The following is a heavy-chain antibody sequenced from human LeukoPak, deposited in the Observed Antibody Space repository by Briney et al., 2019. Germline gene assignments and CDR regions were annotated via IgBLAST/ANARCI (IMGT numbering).Heavy chain of an antibody. V-gene: IGHV4-59*01. D-gene: IGHD2-15*01. Sequence: SETLSLTCTVSGGSISSYYWSWIRQPPGKGLEWIGYIHYSGSTNYNPSLKSRVTISVDTSKNQFSLKLSSVTAADTAVYYCARDSRGGGSCYAFDIWGQGTMVTVSS. J-gene: IGHJ3*02. CDR1: GGSISSYY. CDR2: IHYSGST. CDR3: ARDSRGGGSCYAFDI.